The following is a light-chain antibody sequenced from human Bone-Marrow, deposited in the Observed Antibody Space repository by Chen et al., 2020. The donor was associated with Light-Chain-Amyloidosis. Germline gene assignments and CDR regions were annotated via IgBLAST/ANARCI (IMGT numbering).Light chain of an antibody. Sequence: DIQMTQSPSTLSASVGDRVTISCRASQNINSWLAWYQQRPGKAPKLLIYKASDLQSGVPSRFSGSGSGTDFTLTISSLQPEDFATYYCQQSYSTPYTFGQGTKLEIK. J-gene: IGKJ2*01. V-gene: IGKV1-5*03. CDR1: QNINSW. CDR3: QQSYSTPYT. CDR2: KAS.